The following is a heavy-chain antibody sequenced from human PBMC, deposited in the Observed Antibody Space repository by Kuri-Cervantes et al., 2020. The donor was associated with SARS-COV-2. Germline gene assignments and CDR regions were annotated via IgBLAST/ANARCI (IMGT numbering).Heavy chain of an antibody. CDR1: GFTFSSYA. V-gene: IGHV3-30*04. J-gene: IGHJ3*02. CDR2: ISYDGSNK. D-gene: IGHD3-10*01. Sequence: GESLKISCAASGFTFSSYAMHWVRQAPGKGLEWVAVISYDGSNKYYADSVKGRFTISRDNSKNTLYLQMNSLRAEDTAVYYCARTMVRGGIPHDAFDIWGQGTMVTVSS. CDR3: ARTMVRGGIPHDAFDI.